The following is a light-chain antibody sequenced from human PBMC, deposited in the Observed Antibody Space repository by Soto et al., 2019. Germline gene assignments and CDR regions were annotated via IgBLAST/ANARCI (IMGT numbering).Light chain of an antibody. CDR2: DAS. CDR3: QLYSGSPWT. J-gene: IGKJ1*01. Sequence: EIVLTQSPATLSLSPGERATLSCRASQSVSTYLGWYQQKPGQAPRLLIYDASNRATGIPARFSGSGSGTDFTLTISSLEPEDFAVYYCQLYSGSPWTFGQGTKVEIK. V-gene: IGKV3-11*01. CDR1: QSVSTY.